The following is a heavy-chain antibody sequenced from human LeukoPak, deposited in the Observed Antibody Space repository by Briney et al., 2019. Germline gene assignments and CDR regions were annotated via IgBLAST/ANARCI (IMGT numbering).Heavy chain of an antibody. CDR1: GFTFGSYW. Sequence: PGGSLRLSCAASGFTFGSYWMHWVRQAPGKGLVWVSRINSDGSTTNYADSVRGRFTISRDNAKNTLYLQMNSLRAEDTAVYYCAGGWDYFDYWGQGTMVTVSS. CDR3: AGGWDYFDY. V-gene: IGHV3-74*01. CDR2: INSDGSTT. D-gene: IGHD1-26*01. J-gene: IGHJ4*02.